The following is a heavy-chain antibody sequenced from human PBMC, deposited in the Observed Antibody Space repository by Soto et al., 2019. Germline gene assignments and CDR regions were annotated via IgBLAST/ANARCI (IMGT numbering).Heavy chain of an antibody. V-gene: IGHV1-2*04. D-gene: IGHD2-15*01. J-gene: IGHJ5*02. CDR3: ARAGGYCSGGSCYISS. CDR2: INPNSGGT. CDR1: GYTFTGYY. Sequence: ASVKVSCKASGYTFTGYYMHWVRQAPGQGLEWMGWINPNSGGTNYAQKFQGWVTMTRDTSISTAYMELSRLRSDDTAVYYCARAGGYCSGGSCYISSWGQGTLVTVSS.